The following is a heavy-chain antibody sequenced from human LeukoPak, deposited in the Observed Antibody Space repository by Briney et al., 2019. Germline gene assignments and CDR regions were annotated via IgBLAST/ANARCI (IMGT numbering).Heavy chain of an antibody. CDR2: ISGSGGST. CDR1: GFTFSSYA. V-gene: IGHV3-23*01. Sequence: GGSLRLSCAASGFTFSSYAMSWVRQAPGKGLEWASAISGSGGSTYYADSVKGRFTISRDNSKNTLYLQMNSLRAEDTAVYYCAKDRAKGANPPYFDYWGQGTLVTVSS. J-gene: IGHJ4*02. CDR3: AKDRAKGANPPYFDY. D-gene: IGHD1-26*01.